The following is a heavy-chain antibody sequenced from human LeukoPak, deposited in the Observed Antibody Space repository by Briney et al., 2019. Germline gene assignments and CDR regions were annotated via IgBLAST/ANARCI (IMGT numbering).Heavy chain of an antibody. J-gene: IGHJ4*02. V-gene: IGHV4-59*01. D-gene: IGHD5-24*01. CDR1: GGSINNYY. Sequence: SETLSLTCTLSGGSINNYYWSWIRQPPGQGLEWIGYIYYSGTTNYNPSLKSRVTISVDTSKNHFYLKLTSVTAADTAVYYCAREEMTSGYYFDYWGQGTLVTVSS. CDR2: IYYSGTT. CDR3: AREEMTSGYYFDY.